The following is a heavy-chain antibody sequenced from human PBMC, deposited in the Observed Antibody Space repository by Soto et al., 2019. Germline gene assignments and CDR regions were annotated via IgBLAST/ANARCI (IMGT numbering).Heavy chain of an antibody. CDR3: AKEWATITMTQYYFDD. CDR1: EFTFSSYA. V-gene: IGHV3-23*01. CDR2: ISGSGGST. D-gene: IGHD3-22*01. Sequence: GGSLRLSCAASEFTFSSYAMSWVRQAPGKGLEWVSAISGSGGSTYYADSVKGRFTNSRDNSKNTLYLQMNSLRAEDKAVYYCAKEWATITMTQYYFDDWGQGTLVTVSS. J-gene: IGHJ4*02.